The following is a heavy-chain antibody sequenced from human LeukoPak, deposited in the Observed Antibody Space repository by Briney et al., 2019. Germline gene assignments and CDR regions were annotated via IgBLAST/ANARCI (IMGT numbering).Heavy chain of an antibody. J-gene: IGHJ4*02. Sequence: GGSLRLSCAASGFIFTNYFMSWVRQAPGKGLEWVSTISATSGSTYYADSVKGRFTISRDNSKNTLYLQMNSLRPEDTAVYYCAKVGDTMIVVVTPFDYWGQGTLVTVSS. CDR1: GFIFTNYF. CDR2: ISATSGST. V-gene: IGHV3-23*01. CDR3: AKVGDTMIVVVTPFDY. D-gene: IGHD3-22*01.